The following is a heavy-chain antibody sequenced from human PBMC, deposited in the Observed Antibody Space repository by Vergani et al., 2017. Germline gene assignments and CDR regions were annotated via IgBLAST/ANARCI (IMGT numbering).Heavy chain of an antibody. Sequence: QVQLVQSGAEVKKPGSSVKVSCKASGGTFSSYTISCVRQAPGQGLEWMGRIIPILGIANYAQKFQGRVTITADKSTSTAYMELSSLRSEDTAVYYCARAAAGNYYYYGMDVWGQGTTVTVSS. CDR1: GGTFSSYT. V-gene: IGHV1-69*02. CDR2: IIPILGIA. CDR3: ARAAAGNYYYYGMDV. J-gene: IGHJ6*02. D-gene: IGHD6-13*01.